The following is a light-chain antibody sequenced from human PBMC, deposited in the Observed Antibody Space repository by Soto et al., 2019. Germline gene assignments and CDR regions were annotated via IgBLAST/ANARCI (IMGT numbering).Light chain of an antibody. V-gene: IGKV3-15*01. CDR2: GAS. J-gene: IGKJ1*01. Sequence: EIVMTQSPASLSVSPGERATLSCRASQSVSSNLAWYQQKPGQAPRLLIHGASARATGIPDRFSGSGSGTKFTLTISSLQSEDVAVYYCQQYNNWMWTFGQGTK. CDR1: QSVSSN. CDR3: QQYNNWMWT.